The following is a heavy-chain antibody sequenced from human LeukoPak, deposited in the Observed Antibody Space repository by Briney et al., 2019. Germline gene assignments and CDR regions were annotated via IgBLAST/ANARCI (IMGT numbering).Heavy chain of an antibody. Sequence: SETLSLTCTVSGGSISSGSYYWSWIRQPAGKGLEWIGRIYTSGSTNYNPSLKSRVTISVDTSKNQFSLKLSSVTAADTAVYYCARVSGSGKRFGYWGQGTLVTVSS. V-gene: IGHV4-61*02. J-gene: IGHJ4*02. CDR2: IYTSGST. CDR3: ARVSGSGKRFGY. CDR1: GGSISSGSYY. D-gene: IGHD3-10*01.